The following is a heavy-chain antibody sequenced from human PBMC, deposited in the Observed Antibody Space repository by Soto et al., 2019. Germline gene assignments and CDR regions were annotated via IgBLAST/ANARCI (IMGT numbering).Heavy chain of an antibody. V-gene: IGHV4-30-2*01. D-gene: IGHD3-16*01. CDR1: GGSISSGGYS. CDR3: ARGPPFH. Sequence: QLQLQESGSGQVKPSQTLSLTCAVSGGSISSGGYSWSWIRQPPGKGLEWIGYIYHSGSTYYNPSLKSRVTISVDRSKNQFSLKLSSVTAADTAVYYCARGPPFHWGQGTLVTVSS. J-gene: IGHJ4*02. CDR2: IYHSGST.